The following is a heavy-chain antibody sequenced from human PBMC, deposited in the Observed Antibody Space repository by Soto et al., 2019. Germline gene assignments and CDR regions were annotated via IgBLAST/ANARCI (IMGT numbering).Heavy chain of an antibody. CDR2: ISYDGSNK. CDR1: GFTFSSYA. CDR3: ARDQYSGSYLDY. J-gene: IGHJ4*02. D-gene: IGHD1-26*01. V-gene: IGHV3-30-3*01. Sequence: QVQLVESGGGVVQPGRSLRLSCAASGFTFSSYAMHWVRQAPGKGLEWVAVISYDGSNKYYADSVKGRFTISRENSKNTLYLQMNSLRAEDTAVYYCARDQYSGSYLDYWGQGTLVTVSS.